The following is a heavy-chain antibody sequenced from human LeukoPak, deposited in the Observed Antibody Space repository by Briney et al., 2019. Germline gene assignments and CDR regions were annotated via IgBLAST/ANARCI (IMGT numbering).Heavy chain of an antibody. Sequence: GASVKVSCKASGGTFSSYAISWVRQAPGQGLEWMGGIIPIFGTANYAQKFQGRVTITTDESTSTAYMELSSLRSEDTAVYYCARLLNVAARPDVVGAFDIWGQGTMVTVSS. CDR1: GGTFSSYA. CDR2: IIPIFGTA. CDR3: ARLLNVAARPDVVGAFDI. J-gene: IGHJ3*02. V-gene: IGHV1-69*05. D-gene: IGHD6-6*01.